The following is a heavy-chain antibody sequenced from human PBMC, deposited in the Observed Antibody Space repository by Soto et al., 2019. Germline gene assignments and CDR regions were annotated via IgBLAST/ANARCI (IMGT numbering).Heavy chain of an antibody. CDR1: GFTFRSYA. CDR2: IGGSGHSS. J-gene: IGHJ3*02. D-gene: IGHD3-22*01. CDR3: AKLYHYCDSSGYYSDALDI. V-gene: IGHV3-23*01. Sequence: PGGSLRLSCEASGFTFRSYAMIWVRQAPGKGLDWVSTIGGSGHSSYDADSVKGRFTTSRDNSKNTLYLRLDSLRAEDTAVYYCAKLYHYCDSSGYYSDALDIWGQGTLVTVSS.